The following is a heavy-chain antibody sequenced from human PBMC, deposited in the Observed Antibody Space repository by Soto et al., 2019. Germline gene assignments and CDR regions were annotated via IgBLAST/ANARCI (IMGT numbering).Heavy chain of an antibody. CDR1: GDSVSSYY. Sequence: QVQLQESGPGLVKPSETLSLGCTVSGDSVSSYYWSWIRQLPGRGLEWIGYIYISGNTNYNPSLKSRVTITRDTSKNQFSLNLKSVTAADTAVDYWARGVLPYYHYGIDVW. D-gene: IGHD3-16*01. CDR3: ARGVLPYYHYGIDV. V-gene: IGHV4-59*02. CDR2: IYISGNT. J-gene: IGHJ6*01.